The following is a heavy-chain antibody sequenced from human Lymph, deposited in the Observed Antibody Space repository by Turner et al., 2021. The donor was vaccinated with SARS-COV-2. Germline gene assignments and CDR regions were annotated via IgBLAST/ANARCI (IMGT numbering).Heavy chain of an antibody. CDR1: GGSISSYY. Sequence: QVQLQESGPGLVKPSETLSLTCTVSGGSISSYYWSWIRQPPGKGLEWIGYIYVSGSTNYNPSLKSRVTISVDTSKNQFSLRLSSVTAADTDVYYCARGFDYWGQGTLVTVSS. J-gene: IGHJ4*02. V-gene: IGHV4-59*08. CDR3: ARGFDY. CDR2: IYVSGST.